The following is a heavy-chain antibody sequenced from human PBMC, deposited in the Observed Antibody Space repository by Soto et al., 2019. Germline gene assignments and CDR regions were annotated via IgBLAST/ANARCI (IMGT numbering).Heavy chain of an antibody. CDR1: GGSISSGDYY. CDR2: IYYSGST. V-gene: IGHV4-30-4*01. Sequence: SETLSLTCTVSGGSISSGDYYWSWIRQPPGKGLEWIGYIYYSGSTYYNPSLKSRVTISVDTSKNQFSLKLSSVTAADTAVYYCARGFDFWSGYWGFDPWGQGALVTVSS. D-gene: IGHD3-3*01. J-gene: IGHJ5*02. CDR3: ARGFDFWSGYWGFDP.